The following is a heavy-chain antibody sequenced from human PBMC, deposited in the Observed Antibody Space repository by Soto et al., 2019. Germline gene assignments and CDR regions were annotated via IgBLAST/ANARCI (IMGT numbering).Heavy chain of an antibody. CDR3: AKDPISRTSGYLQCFDP. J-gene: IGHJ5*02. D-gene: IGHD3-22*01. V-gene: IGHV3-23*01. CDR2: VSGSGGST. Sequence: PGGSLRLSCAASGFTFSSYAMTWVRQAPGKGLEWVSTVSGSGGSTYYADSVKGRFTISRDNSKNTLYLQMNSLRAEDTAIYFCAKDPISRTSGYLQCFDPGGQGALVTGSS. CDR1: GFTFSSYA.